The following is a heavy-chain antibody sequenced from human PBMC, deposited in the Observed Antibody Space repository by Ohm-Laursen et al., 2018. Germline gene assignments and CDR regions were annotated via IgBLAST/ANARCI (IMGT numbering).Heavy chain of an antibody. CDR3: AKTPIWSMIYYFDY. CDR2: ISGSGGST. J-gene: IGHJ4*02. CDR1: GFTFSSYA. D-gene: IGHD3-22*01. Sequence: SLRLSCTASGFTFSSYAMSWVRQAPGKGLEWVSAISGSGGSTYYADSVKGRFTISRDNSKNTLYLQMNSLRAEDTAVYYCAKTPIWSMIYYFDYWGQGTLVTVSS. V-gene: IGHV3-23*01.